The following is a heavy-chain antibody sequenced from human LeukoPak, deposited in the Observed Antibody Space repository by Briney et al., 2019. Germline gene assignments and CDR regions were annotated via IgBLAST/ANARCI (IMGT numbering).Heavy chain of an antibody. CDR1: EFTFSSFE. J-gene: IGHJ4*02. V-gene: IGHV3-48*03. CDR2: ISRSARTT. CDR3: AREPLIAAAVDY. Sequence: QPGGSLRLSCAASEFTFSSFEMNWVRQAPGKGLEWISYISRSARTTYYADSVKGRFTISRDNAKNSLYLQMHSLRAEDTAIYYCAREPLIAAAVDYWGQGTLVTVSS. D-gene: IGHD6-13*01.